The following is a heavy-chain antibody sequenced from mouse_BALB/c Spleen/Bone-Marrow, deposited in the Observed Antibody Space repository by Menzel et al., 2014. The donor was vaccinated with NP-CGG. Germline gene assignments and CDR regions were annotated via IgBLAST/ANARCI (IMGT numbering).Heavy chain of an antibody. Sequence: VQLQQSGAELVKPGASVRLSCTASGFNIKDTYMHWVEQRPEQGLEWIGRIDPANGNTKYDPKLQGKATITADTSSNTAYLQLSSLTSEDTAVYYCAMYYYGSSLFAYWGQGALVTVSA. D-gene: IGHD1-1*01. CDR3: AMYYYGSSLFAY. V-gene: IGHV14-3*02. CDR1: GFNIKDTY. CDR2: IDPANGNT. J-gene: IGHJ3*01.